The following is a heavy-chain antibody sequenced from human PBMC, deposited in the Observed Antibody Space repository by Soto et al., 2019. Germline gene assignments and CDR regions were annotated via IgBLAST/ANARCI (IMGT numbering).Heavy chain of an antibody. V-gene: IGHV1-69*13. CDR3: ARSIVVVITTGPYYYYGMDV. Sequence: SVKVSCKASGGTFSSYAISWVRQAPGQGLEWMGGSIPIFGTANYAQKFQGRVTITADESTSTAYMELSSLRSEDTAVYYCARSIVVVITTGPYYYYGMDVWGKGPRSPSPQ. D-gene: IGHD3-22*01. CDR2: SIPIFGTA. J-gene: IGHJ6*01. CDR1: GGTFSSYA.